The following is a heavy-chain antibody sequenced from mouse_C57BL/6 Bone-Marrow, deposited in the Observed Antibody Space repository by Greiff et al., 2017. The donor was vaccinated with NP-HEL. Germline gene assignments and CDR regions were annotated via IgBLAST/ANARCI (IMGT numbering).Heavy chain of an antibody. V-gene: IGHV14-3*01. Sequence: EVQLQQSVAELVRPGASVKLSCTASGFTFKNTYMPWVKQRPEQGLEWIGRIDPANGNTNYAPKFPGKATITADTASNTAYLQLSSLTSEDTAIYNCARGCYDYDGYYAMDYWGQGPTVTVSS. D-gene: IGHD2-4*01. CDR3: ARGCYDYDGYYAMDY. J-gene: IGHJ4*01. CDR1: GFTFKNTY. CDR2: IDPANGNT.